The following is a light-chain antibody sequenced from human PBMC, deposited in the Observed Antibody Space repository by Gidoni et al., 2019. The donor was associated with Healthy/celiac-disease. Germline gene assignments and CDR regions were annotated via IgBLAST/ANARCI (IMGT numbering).Light chain of an antibody. CDR2: LGP. CDR3: MQALQTPYT. V-gene: IGKV2-28*01. CDR1: QSLLHSNGYNY. J-gene: IGKJ2*01. Sequence: DIVMTQSPLSLPVTPGEPASISCRSSQSLLHSNGYNYLDWYLQKPGQSPQLLLYLGPNRASGVPDRFSGSGSGTDFTLKISRVEAEDVGVYYCMQALQTPYTFXXXTKLEIK.